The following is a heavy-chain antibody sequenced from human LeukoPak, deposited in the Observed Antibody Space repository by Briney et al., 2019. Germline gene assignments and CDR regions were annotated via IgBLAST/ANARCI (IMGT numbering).Heavy chain of an antibody. CDR3: ARTTAAATFDY. CDR1: GGSFSSYY. CDR2: IFASEST. J-gene: IGHJ4*02. V-gene: IGHV4-4*07. D-gene: IGHD6-13*01. Sequence: SETLSLTCSVSGGSFSSYYWSWIRQPAGKGLEWIGRIFASESTNYNPSIKSRVTMSVDTSKNQFSLKLSSVTAADTAVYYCARTTAAATFDYWGQGTLVTVAS.